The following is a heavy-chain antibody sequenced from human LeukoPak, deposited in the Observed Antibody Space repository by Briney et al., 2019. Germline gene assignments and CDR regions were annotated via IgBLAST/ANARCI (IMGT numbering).Heavy chain of an antibody. CDR3: AKDGTPGDY. Sequence: GGSLRLSCAASGFTFSTSGMSWVRQAPGMGLEWVSAISGSGGSTYYADSLKGRITISRDNSKNTLYLQMSGLRADDTAVYYCAKDGTPGDYWGQGTRVTVSS. CDR2: ISGSGGST. CDR1: GFTFSTSG. V-gene: IGHV3-23*01. D-gene: IGHD2-15*01. J-gene: IGHJ4*02.